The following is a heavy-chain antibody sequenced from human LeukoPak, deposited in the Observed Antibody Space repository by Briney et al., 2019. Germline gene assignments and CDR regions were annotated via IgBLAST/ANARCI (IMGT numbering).Heavy chain of an antibody. J-gene: IGHJ5*02. Sequence: SETLSLTCTVSGGSISSYYWSWIRQPPGKGLEWIGYIYYSGSTNYNPSLKSRVTISVDTSKNQFSLKLSSVTAADTAVYYCARGTEITIFGVVTGSWFDPWGQGTLVTVSS. D-gene: IGHD3-3*01. CDR2: IYYSGST. V-gene: IGHV4-59*01. CDR1: GGSISSYY. CDR3: ARGTEITIFGVVTGSWFDP.